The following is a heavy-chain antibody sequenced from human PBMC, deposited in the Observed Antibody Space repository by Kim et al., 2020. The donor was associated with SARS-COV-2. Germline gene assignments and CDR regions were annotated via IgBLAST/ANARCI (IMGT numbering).Heavy chain of an antibody. CDR1: GFTFNRFW. V-gene: IGHV3-7*03. D-gene: IGHD3-10*01. CDR2: IKRDGSDK. Sequence: GGSLRLSCAVSGFTFNRFWMSWVRQAPGKGLEWVANIKRDGSDKYYVDSVEGRFIISRDNAKNSLYLQMNILRAEDTAVYYCARMFGSGTPWYFDYWGEGTVVTVSS. CDR3: ARMFGSGTPWYFDY. J-gene: IGHJ4*02.